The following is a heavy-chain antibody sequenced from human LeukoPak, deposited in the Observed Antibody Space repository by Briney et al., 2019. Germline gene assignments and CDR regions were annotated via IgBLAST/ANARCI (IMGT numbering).Heavy chain of an antibody. CDR3: ARESNYGDSAFFYYYYGMDV. V-gene: IGHV3-53*01. J-gene: IGHJ6*02. Sequence: PGGSLRLSCAASGFTVSSNYMSWVRQAPGKGLEWVSVIYSGGSTYYADSVKGRFTISRDNSKNTLYLQMNSPRAEDTAVYYCARESNYGDSAFFYYYYGMDVWGQGTTVTVSS. D-gene: IGHD4-17*01. CDR2: IYSGGST. CDR1: GFTVSSNY.